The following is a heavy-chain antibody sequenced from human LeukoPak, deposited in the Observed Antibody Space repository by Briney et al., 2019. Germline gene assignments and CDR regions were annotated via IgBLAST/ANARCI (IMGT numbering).Heavy chain of an antibody. Sequence: SVKVSCKASGGTFSSYAISWVRQAPGQGLEWMGRIIPIFGTANYAQKFQGRVTITTDESTSAAYMELSSLRSEDTAVYYCARVSMTVVGSAFDIWGQGTMVTVSS. CDR2: IIPIFGTA. CDR1: GGTFSSYA. D-gene: IGHD3-22*01. J-gene: IGHJ3*02. V-gene: IGHV1-69*05. CDR3: ARVSMTVVGSAFDI.